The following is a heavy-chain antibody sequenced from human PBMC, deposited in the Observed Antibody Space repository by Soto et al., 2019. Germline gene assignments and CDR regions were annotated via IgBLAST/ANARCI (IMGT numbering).Heavy chain of an antibody. V-gene: IGHV3-9*01. D-gene: IGHD3-10*01. CDR3: AKDRGSGSYAANYYYYYGMDV. J-gene: IGHJ6*02. CDR2: ISWNSGSI. CDR1: GFTFDDYA. Sequence: SLRLSCAASGFTFDDYAMHWVRQAPGKGLEWVSGISWNSGSIGYADSVKGRFTISRDNAKTSLYLQMNSLRAEDTALYYCAKDRGSGSYAANYYYYYGMDVWGQGTTVTVSS.